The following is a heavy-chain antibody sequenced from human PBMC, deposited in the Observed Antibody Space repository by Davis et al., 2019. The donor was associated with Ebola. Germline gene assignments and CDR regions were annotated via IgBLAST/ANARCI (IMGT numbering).Heavy chain of an antibody. Sequence: GESLKISCRAFGYRFTTHWIGWARQMPGKGLEWMGIIYPGDSQTKYSPSFQGQVTISVDKSTNTAYLPWSRLKASDTAIYYCARHQNYFNSSGYYDASDIWGQGTMVTVSS. V-gene: IGHV5-51*01. D-gene: IGHD3-22*01. CDR3: ARHQNYFNSSGYYDASDI. J-gene: IGHJ3*02. CDR2: IYPGDSQT. CDR1: GYRFTTHW.